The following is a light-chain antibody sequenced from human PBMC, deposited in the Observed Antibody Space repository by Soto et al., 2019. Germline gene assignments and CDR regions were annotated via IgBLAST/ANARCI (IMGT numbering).Light chain of an antibody. CDR2: GAS. CDR1: QSFSTN. V-gene: IGKV3-15*01. Sequence: VMMQSPVTLSVSPGERATLSCRASQSFSTNLAWYQHKPGQAPRFLIYGASTRATGIPARFSGSGSGTEFTLTISSLQSADSAVYYCQQYNDFVTFGGGTKVEIK. CDR3: QQYNDFVT. J-gene: IGKJ4*01.